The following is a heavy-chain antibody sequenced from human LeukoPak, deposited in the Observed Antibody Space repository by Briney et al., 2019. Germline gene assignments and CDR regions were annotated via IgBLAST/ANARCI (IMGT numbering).Heavy chain of an antibody. CDR1: GFTFSSYS. Sequence: GGSLRLSCAASGFTFSSYSMNWVRQAPGKGLEWVSVIYSGGSTYYADSVKGRFTISRDNSKNTLYLQMNSLRAEDTAVYYCAREYYYDSSGYYFTWYFDLWGRGTLVTVSS. J-gene: IGHJ2*01. CDR3: AREYYYDSSGYYFTWYFDL. V-gene: IGHV3-53*01. D-gene: IGHD3-22*01. CDR2: IYSGGST.